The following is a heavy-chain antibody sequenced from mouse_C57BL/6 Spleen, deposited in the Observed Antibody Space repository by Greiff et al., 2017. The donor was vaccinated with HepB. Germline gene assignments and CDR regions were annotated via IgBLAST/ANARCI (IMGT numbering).Heavy chain of an antibody. V-gene: IGHV1-50*01. CDR2: IDPSDSYT. CDR1: GYTFTSYW. Sequence: QVQLQQPGAELVKPGASVKLSCKASGYTFTSYWMQWVKQRPGQGLEWIGEIDPSDSYTNYNQKFKGKATLTVDTSSSTAYRQLSSLTSEDSAVYYCARYGGTSTYWGQGTTLTVSS. D-gene: IGHD1-1*01. CDR3: ARYGGTSTY. J-gene: IGHJ2*01.